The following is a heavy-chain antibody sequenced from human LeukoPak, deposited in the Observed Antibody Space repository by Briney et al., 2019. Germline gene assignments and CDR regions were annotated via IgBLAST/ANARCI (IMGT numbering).Heavy chain of an antibody. CDR3: ARDWGTTGATGWMFDH. D-gene: IGHD1-1*01. CDR2: ISASGGNT. Sequence: PGGSLRLSCAASGFTFSSYAMSWVRQAPGKGLEWVSTISASGGNTYYADSVKGRFTISRDNSKNTLYLQMNSLRVEDTAVYYCARDWGTTGATGWMFDHWGQGTLVTVSS. V-gene: IGHV3-23*01. CDR1: GFTFSSYA. J-gene: IGHJ4*02.